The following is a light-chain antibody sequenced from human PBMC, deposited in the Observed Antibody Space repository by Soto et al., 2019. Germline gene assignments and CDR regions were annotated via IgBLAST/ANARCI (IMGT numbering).Light chain of an antibody. CDR1: SSNIGSNT. V-gene: IGLV1-44*01. J-gene: IGLJ3*02. CDR2: SNN. CDR3: AAWDDRLKGRV. Sequence: QSVLTQAPSASGTPGQRVTISCSGNSSNIGSNTVNWYQQLPGTAPKLLIYSNNQRPSGVPDRFSGSKSGTSASLAISGLQSEDEADYYCAAWDDRLKGRVFGGGTKLTVL.